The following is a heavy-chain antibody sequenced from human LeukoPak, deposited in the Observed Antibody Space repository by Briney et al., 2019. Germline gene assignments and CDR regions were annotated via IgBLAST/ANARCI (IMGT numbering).Heavy chain of an antibody. D-gene: IGHD6-13*01. CDR2: IIPIFGTA. Sequence: SVKVSCKASGGTFSSYAISWVRQAPGQGLEWMGGIIPIFGTANYAQKFQGRVTITADESTSTAYMELSSLRSEDTAVYYCARCYSSSCPLDYWGQGTLVTVSS. CDR1: GGTFSSYA. CDR3: ARCYSSSCPLDY. J-gene: IGHJ4*02. V-gene: IGHV1-69*13.